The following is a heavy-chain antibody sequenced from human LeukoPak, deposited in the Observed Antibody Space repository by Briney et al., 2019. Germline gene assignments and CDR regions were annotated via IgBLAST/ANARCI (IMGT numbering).Heavy chain of an antibody. J-gene: IGHJ4*02. CDR1: GFTFRNCA. CDR3: ARLYCSSTSCLFAY. CDR2: ISSNGGST. Sequence: GGSLRLSCAASGFTFRNCAMHGVRQAPGKGREYFAAISSNGGSTYYANSVKGRVTISRDNSKNTLHLQIGSLRAQDMALYYCARLYCSSTSCLFAYWGQGTLVTVSS. V-gene: IGHV3-64*01. D-gene: IGHD2-2*01.